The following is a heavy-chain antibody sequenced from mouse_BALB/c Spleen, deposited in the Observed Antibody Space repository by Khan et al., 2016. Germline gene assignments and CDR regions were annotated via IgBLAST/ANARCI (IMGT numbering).Heavy chain of an antibody. CDR2: INPSTGYT. J-gene: IGHJ3*01. D-gene: IGHD1-2*01. V-gene: IGHV1-7*01. CDR1: GYTFTSYW. Sequence: QVQLQQSGAELAKPGASVKMSCKASGYTFTSYWMHWVKQRPGQGLEWIGYINPSTGYTEYNQKFKDKATLTADKSSSTAYMHLSSLTSEDSAVYYCAITTATWFAYWGQGTLVTVSA. CDR3: AITTATWFAY.